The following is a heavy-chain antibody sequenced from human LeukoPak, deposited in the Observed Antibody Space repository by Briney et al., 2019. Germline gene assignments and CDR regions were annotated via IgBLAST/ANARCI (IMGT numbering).Heavy chain of an antibody. Sequence: EASVKVSCKASGYTFTSYDINWVRQAPGQGLEWMGWMNPNSGNTGYAQKFQGRVTMTRNTSISTAYMELSSLRSEDTAVYYCARGEYSSSPGNWFDPWGQGTLVTVSS. V-gene: IGHV1-8*01. CDR1: GYTFTSYD. D-gene: IGHD6-6*01. CDR3: ARGEYSSSPGNWFDP. J-gene: IGHJ5*02. CDR2: MNPNSGNT.